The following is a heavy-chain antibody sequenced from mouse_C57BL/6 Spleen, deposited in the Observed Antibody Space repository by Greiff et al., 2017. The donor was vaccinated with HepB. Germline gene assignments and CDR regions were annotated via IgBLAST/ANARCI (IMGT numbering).Heavy chain of an antibody. Sequence: DVKLVESGGGLVKPGGSLKLSCAASGFTFSDYGMHWVRQAPEKGLEWVAYISSGSSTIYYADTVKGRFTISRDNAKNTLFLQMTSLRSEDTAMYYCARAVLTMRYAMDDWGQGTSVTVSS. V-gene: IGHV5-17*01. CDR2: ISSGSSTI. CDR1: GFTFSDYG. CDR3: ARAVLTMRYAMDD. D-gene: IGHD1-1*02. J-gene: IGHJ4*01.